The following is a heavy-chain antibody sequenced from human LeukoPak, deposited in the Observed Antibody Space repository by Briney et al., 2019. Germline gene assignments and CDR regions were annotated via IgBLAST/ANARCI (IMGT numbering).Heavy chain of an antibody. D-gene: IGHD6-13*01. V-gene: IGHV4-38-2*01. CDR2: IYHSGST. CDR1: GYSISSGYY. J-gene: IGHJ1*01. Sequence: PSETLSLTCAVSGYSISSGYYWGWIRQPPGKGLEWIGSIYHSGSTYYNPSLKSRVTISVDTSKNQFSPKLSSVTAADTAVYYCARARGSSSPRVEYFQHWGQGTLVTVSS. CDR3: ARARGSSSPRVEYFQH.